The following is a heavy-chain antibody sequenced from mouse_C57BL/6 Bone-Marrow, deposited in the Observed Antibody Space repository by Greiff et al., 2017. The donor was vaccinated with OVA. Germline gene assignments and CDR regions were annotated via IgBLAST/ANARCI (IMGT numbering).Heavy chain of an antibody. V-gene: IGHV1-9*01. CDR2: ILPGSGST. D-gene: IGHD2-5*01. CDR1: GYTFTGYW. Sequence: QVQLKQSGAELMKPGASVKLSCKATGYTFTGYWIEWVKQRPGHGLEWIGEILPGSGSTNYNEKFKGKATFTADTSSNTAYMQLSSLTTEDSAIYYCASSNYNFPYYYAMDYWGQGTSVTVSS. J-gene: IGHJ4*01. CDR3: ASSNYNFPYYYAMDY.